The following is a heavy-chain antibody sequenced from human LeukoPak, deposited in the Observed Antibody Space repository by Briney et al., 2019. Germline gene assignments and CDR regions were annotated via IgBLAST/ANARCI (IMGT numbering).Heavy chain of an antibody. CDR3: AKGNSGWYDY. D-gene: IGHD6-19*01. CDR1: GFTFSSYG. V-gene: IGHV3-23*01. Sequence: GGSLRLSCAASGFTFSSYGMSWVRQAPGKGLEWVSAISGSGGSTYYADSVQGRFTISRDNSKNTLYMQMNSLRAEDTAVYYCAKGNSGWYDYWGQGTLVTVSS. J-gene: IGHJ4*02. CDR2: ISGSGGST.